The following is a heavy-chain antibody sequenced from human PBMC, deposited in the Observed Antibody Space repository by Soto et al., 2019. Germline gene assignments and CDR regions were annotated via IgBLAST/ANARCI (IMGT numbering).Heavy chain of an antibody. CDR2: INHSGST. Sequence: SETLSLTCAVYGGSFSGYYWSWIRQPPGKGLEWIGEINHSGSTNYNPSLKSRVTISVDTSKNQFSLKLSSVTAADTAVYYCARGWIQWGIAAAGIFDYWGQGTLVTVSS. V-gene: IGHV4-34*01. CDR3: ARGWIQWGIAAAGIFDY. D-gene: IGHD6-13*01. J-gene: IGHJ4*02. CDR1: GGSFSGYY.